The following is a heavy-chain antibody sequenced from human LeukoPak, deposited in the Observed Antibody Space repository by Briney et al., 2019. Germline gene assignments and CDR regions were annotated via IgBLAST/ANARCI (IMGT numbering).Heavy chain of an antibody. V-gene: IGHV3-23*01. CDR1: GFTFSTYA. Sequence: GGSLRLSCAASGFTFSTYAMSWVRQAPGKGLEWVSAINSGGSTYYADSLKGRFTISRDNSKNTLYLQMNSLRADDTAVYYCAKDWPSEWQQLPDYDAFDIWGQGTMDTVSS. CDR2: INSGGST. D-gene: IGHD6-13*01. CDR3: AKDWPSEWQQLPDYDAFDI. J-gene: IGHJ3*02.